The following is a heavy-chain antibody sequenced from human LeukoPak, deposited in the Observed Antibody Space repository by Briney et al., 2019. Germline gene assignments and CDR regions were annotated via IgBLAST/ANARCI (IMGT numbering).Heavy chain of an antibody. CDR1: GGSISSSSYY. CDR2: IYYSGST. V-gene: IGHV4-39*07. J-gene: IGHJ3*02. D-gene: IGHD3-3*01. CDR3: ARDAHITIFEVVTRGAFDI. Sequence: SETLSLTCTVSGGSISSSSYYWGWIRQPPGKGLEWIGSIYYSGSTYYNPSLKSRVTISVDTSKNQFSLKLSSVTAADTAVYYCARDAHITIFEVVTRGAFDIWGQGTMVTVSS.